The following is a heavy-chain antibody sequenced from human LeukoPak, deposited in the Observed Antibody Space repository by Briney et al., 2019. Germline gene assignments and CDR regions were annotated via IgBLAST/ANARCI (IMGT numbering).Heavy chain of an antibody. CDR3: AKGDSFGYSSFDY. CDR1: GFTFSSYA. Sequence: TGGSLRLSCSASGFTFSSYAMHWVRQAPGKGLEYVSAISSNGGSTYYADSVKGRFTISRDNSKNTLSLQMNSLRAEDTAVYYCAKGDSFGYSSFDYWGQGTLVTVSS. D-gene: IGHD3-22*01. CDR2: ISSNGGST. J-gene: IGHJ4*02. V-gene: IGHV3-64*04.